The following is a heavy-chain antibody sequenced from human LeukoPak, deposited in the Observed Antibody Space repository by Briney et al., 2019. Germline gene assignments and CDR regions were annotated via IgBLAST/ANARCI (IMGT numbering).Heavy chain of an antibody. CDR1: GYTFTSYY. J-gene: IGHJ3*02. CDR3: AGEADYMGSGYRGAFDI. CDR2: INPSGGST. D-gene: IGHD3-22*01. Sequence: GASVKVSCKASGYTFTSYYMHWVRQAPRQGLEWMGIINPSGGSTSYAQKFQGRVTMTRDTSTSTVYMELSSLRSEDTAVYYCAGEADYMGSGYRGAFDIWGQGTMVTVSS. V-gene: IGHV1-46*01.